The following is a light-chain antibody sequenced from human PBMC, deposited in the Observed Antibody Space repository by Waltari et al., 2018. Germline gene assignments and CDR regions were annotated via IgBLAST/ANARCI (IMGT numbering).Light chain of an antibody. CDR1: SSDSGGYNY. CDR2: EVS. Sequence: QSALTQPASVSGSPVQSITISCTGTSSDSGGYNYVSWYQQHPGKAPKLMIYEVSNRPSGVSNRFSGSQSGNTASLTISGLQAEDEADYYCSSYTSSSTQVFGTGTKVTVL. J-gene: IGLJ1*01. CDR3: SSYTSSSTQV. V-gene: IGLV2-14*01.